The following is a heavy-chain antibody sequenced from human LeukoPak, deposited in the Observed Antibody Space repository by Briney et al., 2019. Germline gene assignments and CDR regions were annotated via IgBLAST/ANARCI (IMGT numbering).Heavy chain of an antibody. D-gene: IGHD4-17*01. Sequence: GGSLRLPCAASGFTFGSYAMSWVRQAPGKGLEWVSAISGSGGSTYYADSVKGRFTISRDNSKNTLYLQMNSLRAEDTAVYYCAKDQYGDYSDADYWGQGTLVTVSS. CDR1: GFTFGSYA. CDR3: AKDQYGDYSDADY. V-gene: IGHV3-23*01. CDR2: ISGSGGST. J-gene: IGHJ4*02.